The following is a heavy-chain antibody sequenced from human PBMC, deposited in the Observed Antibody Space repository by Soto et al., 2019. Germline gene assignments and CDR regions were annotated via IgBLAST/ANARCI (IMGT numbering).Heavy chain of an antibody. CDR1: GFTFSDHS. V-gene: IGHV3-21*02. CDR2: ISTTGRYI. CDR3: AAGTDTAMEQGADY. Sequence: EVQPVESGGGLVKPGGSLRLSCAASGFTFSDHSMNWVRQAPGKGLEWVSSISTTGRYIYYADSMAGRFTISRDNAKNSLYLQINSLRGEDTAVYYCAAGTDTAMEQGADYWGQGTLVTVSS. D-gene: IGHD5-18*01. J-gene: IGHJ4*02.